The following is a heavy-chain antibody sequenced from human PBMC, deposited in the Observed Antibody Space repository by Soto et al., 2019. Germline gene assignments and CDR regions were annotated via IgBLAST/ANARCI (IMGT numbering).Heavy chain of an antibody. D-gene: IGHD3-22*01. CDR1: GFSLSNNG. CDR3: AKGGSGNYLTYYYYYGMDV. CDR2: ISYDGNNK. Sequence: GGSLRLSCAASGFSLSNNGMHWVRQAPGKGLEWVAVISYDGNNKYYADSVKGRFTISGDNSKNTVYLEMNNLRAEDTAMYYCAKGGSGNYLTYYYYYGMDVWGQGTTVTVS. V-gene: IGHV3-30*18. J-gene: IGHJ6*02.